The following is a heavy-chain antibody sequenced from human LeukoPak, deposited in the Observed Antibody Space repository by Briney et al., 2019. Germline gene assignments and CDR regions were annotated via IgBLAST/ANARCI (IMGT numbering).Heavy chain of an antibody. Sequence: GGSLRLSCAASGFTFDDYGMSWVRQAPGKELEWVSSIKWNGGSTGYADSVKGRFTISRDNAKNSLYLQMNSLRAEDTALYYCARDGGDCSGDSCYVDYWGQGTLVTVSS. CDR3: ARDGGDCSGDSCYVDY. V-gene: IGHV3-20*04. CDR2: IKWNGGST. D-gene: IGHD2-15*01. CDR1: GFTFDDYG. J-gene: IGHJ4*02.